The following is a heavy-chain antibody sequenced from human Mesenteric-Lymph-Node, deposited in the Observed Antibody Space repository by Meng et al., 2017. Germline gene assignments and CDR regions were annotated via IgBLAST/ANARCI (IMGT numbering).Heavy chain of an antibody. Sequence: SVKVSCKASGGTFSSYAISWVRQAPGRGREWMGGIIPIFGTANYAQKFQGRVTITADKSTSTAYMELSSLRSEDTAVYYCARGYPYSGSYPYWFDPWGQGTLVTVSS. J-gene: IGHJ5*02. CDR1: GGTFSSYA. CDR3: ARGYPYSGSYPYWFDP. D-gene: IGHD1-26*01. V-gene: IGHV1-69*06. CDR2: IIPIFGTA.